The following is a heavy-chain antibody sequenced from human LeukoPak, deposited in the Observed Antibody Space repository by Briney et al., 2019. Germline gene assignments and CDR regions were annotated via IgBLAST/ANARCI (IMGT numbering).Heavy chain of an antibody. CDR3: ARHPPSFWSGYYGFDY. J-gene: IGHJ4*02. D-gene: IGHD3-3*01. Sequence: PSETLSLTCTVSGGSISSSSYYWGWIRQPPGKGLEWIGSIYYSGSTYYNPSLKSRVTISVDTSKNQFSLKLSSVTAADTAVYYCARHPPSFWSGYYGFDYWGRGTLVTVSS. CDR2: IYYSGST. V-gene: IGHV4-39*01. CDR1: GGSISSSSYY.